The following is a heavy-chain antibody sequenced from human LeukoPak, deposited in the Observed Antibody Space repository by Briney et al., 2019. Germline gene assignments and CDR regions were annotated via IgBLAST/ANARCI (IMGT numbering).Heavy chain of an antibody. Sequence: GGSLRLSCAASGFTFSSYGMHWVRQAPGKGLEWVAVISYDGSNKYYADSVKARFTISRNNSKNTLYLQMNSLRAEDTAVYYCAKDTTTVTTSMGEAFDIWGQGTMVTVSS. CDR1: GFTFSSYG. J-gene: IGHJ3*02. V-gene: IGHV3-30*18. CDR3: AKDTTTVTTSMGEAFDI. D-gene: IGHD4-17*01. CDR2: ISYDGSNK.